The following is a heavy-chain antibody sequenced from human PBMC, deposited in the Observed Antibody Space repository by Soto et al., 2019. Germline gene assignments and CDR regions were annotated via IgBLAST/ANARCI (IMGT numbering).Heavy chain of an antibody. CDR3: ARQMDGSGSYAFDI. CDR2: IQHSGRT. V-gene: IGHV4-59*01. J-gene: IGHJ3*02. Sequence: QVQLQESGPGLVKPSETLSLTCTVSGGSISSYYWSWIRQPPGKGLEWIGFIQHSGRTNYNPSLMSRVTISVDTSKTQFSLNLSSVTAADTAVYYCARQMDGSGSYAFDIWGQGTMVTVSS. CDR1: GGSISSYY. D-gene: IGHD3-10*01.